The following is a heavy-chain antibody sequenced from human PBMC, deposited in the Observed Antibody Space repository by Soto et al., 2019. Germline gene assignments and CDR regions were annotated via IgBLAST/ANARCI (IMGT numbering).Heavy chain of an antibody. CDR2: ISAYNGNT. CDR3: ATPYYDILTGYNYYGMDV. CDR1: GYTFTSYG. V-gene: IGHV1-18*01. Sequence: ASVKVSCKASGYTFTSYGISWVRQAPGQGXEWMGWISAYNGNTNYAQKLQGRVTMTTDTSTSTAYMELRSLRSDDTAVYYCATPYYDILTGYNYYGMDVWGQGTTVTVSS. J-gene: IGHJ6*02. D-gene: IGHD3-9*01.